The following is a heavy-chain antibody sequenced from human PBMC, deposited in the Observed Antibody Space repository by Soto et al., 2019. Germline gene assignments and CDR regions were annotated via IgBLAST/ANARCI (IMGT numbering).Heavy chain of an antibody. J-gene: IGHJ4*02. CDR3: ARNLRWEPQFDN. V-gene: IGHV3-33*01. Sequence: GGSLRLCCVASGFNFNTYGMHWVRQAPGKGLEWVAVIWFDESDHFYADSVKGRFTISRDNSKNTLYLHMNSLRDEDTAVYFCARNLRWEPQFDNWGQGTLVTVSS. CDR2: IWFDESDH. CDR1: GFNFNTYG. D-gene: IGHD4-17*01.